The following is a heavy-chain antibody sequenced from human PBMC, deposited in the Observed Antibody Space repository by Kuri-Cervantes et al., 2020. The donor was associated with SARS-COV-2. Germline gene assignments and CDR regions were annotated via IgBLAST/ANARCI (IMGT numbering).Heavy chain of an antibody. CDR2: NYYSGST. Sequence: SETLSLTCTVSGGSISSSSYYWGWIRQPPGKGLEWIGSNYYSGSTYYNLSLKSRGTISVDTSKNQFSLRLSSVTAPDTAMHYCARVMASRGYGLSDAFDIWGQGTMVTVSS. CDR1: GGSISSSSYY. J-gene: IGHJ3*02. CDR3: ARVMASRGYGLSDAFDI. V-gene: IGHV4-39*07. D-gene: IGHD3-22*01.